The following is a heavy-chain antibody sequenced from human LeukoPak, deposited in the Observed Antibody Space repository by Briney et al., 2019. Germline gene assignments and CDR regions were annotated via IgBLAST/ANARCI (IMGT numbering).Heavy chain of an antibody. CDR2: ISSSSSYI. CDR1: GFTFSSYS. J-gene: IGHJ3*02. V-gene: IGHV3-21*01. D-gene: IGHD3-22*01. Sequence: GGSLRLSCAASGFTFSSYSMNWVRQAPGKGLEWVSSISSSSSYIYYADSVKGRFTISRDNAKNSLYLQMNSLRAEDTAVYYCASLVRDYYDSSGYYYAWAFDIWGQGTMVTVSS. CDR3: ASLVRDYYDSSGYYYAWAFDI.